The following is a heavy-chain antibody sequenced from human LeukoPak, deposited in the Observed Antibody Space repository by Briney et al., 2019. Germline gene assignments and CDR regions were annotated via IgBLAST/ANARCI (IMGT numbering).Heavy chain of an antibody. CDR2: INDGGGTT. V-gene: IGHV3-23*01. D-gene: IGHD3-9*01. CDR3: TNQPILAGTIDY. J-gene: IGHJ4*02. Sequence: PGGSLRLSCAASGFTFTTYAMNWVRQAPGKGLEWVPTINDGGGTTYYADSVKGRFTISRDNSKNTLYLEMNNLRAEDTALYYCTNQPILAGTIDYWGQGTLVTVSS. CDR1: GFTFTTYA.